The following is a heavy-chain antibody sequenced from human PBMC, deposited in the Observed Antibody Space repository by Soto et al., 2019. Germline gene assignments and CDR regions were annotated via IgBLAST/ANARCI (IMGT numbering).Heavy chain of an antibody. D-gene: IGHD2-15*01. Sequence: GGSLRLSCAASGFTFSSYSMNWVRQAPGKGLEWVSSISSSSSYIYYADSVKGRFTISRDNAKNSLYLQMNSLRAEDTAVYYCARSSFNTPGGGFDYWGQGTLVTVSS. CDR2: ISSSSSYI. CDR1: GFTFSSYS. V-gene: IGHV3-21*01. CDR3: ARSSFNTPGGGFDY. J-gene: IGHJ4*02.